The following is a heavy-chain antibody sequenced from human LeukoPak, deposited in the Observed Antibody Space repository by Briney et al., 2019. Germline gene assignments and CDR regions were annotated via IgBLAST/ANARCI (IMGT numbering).Heavy chain of an antibody. V-gene: IGHV1-69*13. CDR2: IIPIFGTA. Sequence: GASVKVSCKASGYTFTSYYMHWVRQAPGQGLEWMGGIIPIFGTANYAQKFQGRVTITADESTSTAYMELSSLRSEDTAVYYCARGGRVVVVPAAPFDYWGQGTLVTVSS. D-gene: IGHD2-2*01. CDR1: GYTFTSYY. J-gene: IGHJ4*02. CDR3: ARGGRVVVVPAAPFDY.